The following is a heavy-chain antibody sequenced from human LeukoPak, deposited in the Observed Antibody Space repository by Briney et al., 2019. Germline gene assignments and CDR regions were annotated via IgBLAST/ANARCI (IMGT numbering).Heavy chain of an antibody. D-gene: IGHD6-19*01. Sequence: PGGSLRLSCTASGFTFSIYGMHWVRQAPGKGLEGVAAIQSDGSKEYYGDSERGRFTISRDDSKNTVYLQLNSLRVEDTAVYYCARDLAVGDCEFWGQGTLVIVSS. J-gene: IGHJ4*02. CDR1: GFTFSIYG. CDR3: ARDLAVGDCEF. V-gene: IGHV3-33*01. CDR2: IQSDGSKE.